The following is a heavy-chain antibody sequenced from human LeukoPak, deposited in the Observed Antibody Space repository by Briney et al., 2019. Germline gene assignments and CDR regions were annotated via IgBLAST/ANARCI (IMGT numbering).Heavy chain of an antibody. V-gene: IGHV3-33*01. CDR2: IWYDGSNK. CDR1: GFTFSSYG. D-gene: IGHD6-19*01. J-gene: IGHJ5*01. Sequence: GRSLRLSCAASGFTFSSYGMHWVRQAPGKGLEWVAVIWYDGSNKYYADSVKGRFTISRDNSKNTLYLQMNSLRAEDTAVYCCARDSSGWFGYWGQGTLVTVSS. CDR3: ARDSSGWFGY.